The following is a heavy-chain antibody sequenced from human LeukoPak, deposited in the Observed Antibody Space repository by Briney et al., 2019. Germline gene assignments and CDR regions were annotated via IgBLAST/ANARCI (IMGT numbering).Heavy chain of an antibody. Sequence: SVKVSCKASGGTFSSYAISWVRQAPGQGLGWMGGIIPIFGTANYAQKFQGRVTITTDESTSTAYMELSSLRSEDTAVYYCASLGGSSSFDYYFDYWGQGTLVTVSS. D-gene: IGHD6-6*01. J-gene: IGHJ4*02. V-gene: IGHV1-69*05. CDR2: IIPIFGTA. CDR1: GGTFSSYA. CDR3: ASLGGSSSFDYYFDY.